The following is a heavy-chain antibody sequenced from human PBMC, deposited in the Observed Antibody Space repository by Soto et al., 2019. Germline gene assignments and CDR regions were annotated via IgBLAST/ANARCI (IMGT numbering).Heavy chain of an antibody. V-gene: IGHV4-34*01. J-gene: IGHJ6*03. CDR3: ARETTQSPLYYYYYYMDV. CDR2: INHSGST. CDR1: GGSFSGYY. Sequence: PSETLSLTCAVYGGSFSGYYWSWIRQPPGKGLEWIGEINHSGSTNYNPSLKSRVTISVDTSKNQFSLKLSSVTAADTAVYYCARETTQSPLYYYYYYMDVWGKGTTVTVSS. D-gene: IGHD4-17*01.